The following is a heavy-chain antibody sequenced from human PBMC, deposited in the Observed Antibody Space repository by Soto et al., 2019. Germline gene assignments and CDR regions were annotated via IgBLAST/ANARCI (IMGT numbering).Heavy chain of an antibody. V-gene: IGHV4-59*08. D-gene: IGHD3-10*01. CDR2: IYYSGST. J-gene: IGHJ4*02. CDR1: NDSISPYY. CDR3: ARHFPPLHSGRHYFDL. Sequence: QVQLQESGPGLVKPSETLSLTCTVSNDSISPYYWSWIRQPPGKGLEWIGFIYYSGSTTYNPSLKRRVTISVATSKNQFSLKLTSVTAADTAIYYCARHFPPLHSGRHYFDLWGQGTLVTVSS.